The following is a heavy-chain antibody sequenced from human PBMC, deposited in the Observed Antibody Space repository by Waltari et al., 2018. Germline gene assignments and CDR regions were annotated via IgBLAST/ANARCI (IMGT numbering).Heavy chain of an antibody. CDR1: GYSISSGYY. CDR2: IYHSGCT. CDR3: ARHEGSGWYFDY. Sequence: QVQLQESGPGLVKPSETLSLTCAVSGYSISSGYYWGWIRQPPGKGLEWIGSIYHSGCTYYNPSLKSRVTISVDTSKNQFSLKLSSVTAADTAVYYCARHEGSGWYFDYWGQGTLVTVSS. V-gene: IGHV4-38-2*01. D-gene: IGHD6-19*01. J-gene: IGHJ4*02.